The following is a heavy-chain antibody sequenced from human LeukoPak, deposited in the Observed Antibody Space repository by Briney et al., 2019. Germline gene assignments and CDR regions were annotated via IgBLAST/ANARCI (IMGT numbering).Heavy chain of an antibody. CDR1: GFTFSSYG. J-gene: IGHJ4*02. Sequence: GGSLRLSCAASGFTFSSYGMSWVRQAPGKGLEWVSAIGGRDGSTYYADSVKGRFTISRDNSKNTLYVQMNSLRAEDTAVYYCAKGHYYGSGSLDYWGQGTLVAVSS. CDR2: IGGRDGST. D-gene: IGHD3-10*01. V-gene: IGHV3-23*01. CDR3: AKGHYYGSGSLDY.